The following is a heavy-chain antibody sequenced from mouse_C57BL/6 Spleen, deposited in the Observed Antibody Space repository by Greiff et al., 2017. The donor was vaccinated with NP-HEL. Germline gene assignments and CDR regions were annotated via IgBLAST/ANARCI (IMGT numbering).Heavy chain of an antibody. V-gene: IGHV5-6*01. D-gene: IGHD3-3*01. J-gene: IGHJ4*01. Sequence: DVQLQESGGDLVKPGGSLKLSCAASGFTFSSYGMSWVRQTPDKRLEWVATISSGGSYTYYPDSVKGRFTISRDNAKNTLYLQMSSLKSEDTAMYYCAREGAGYAMDYWGQGTSVTVSS. CDR2: ISSGGSYT. CDR1: GFTFSSYG. CDR3: AREGAGYAMDY.